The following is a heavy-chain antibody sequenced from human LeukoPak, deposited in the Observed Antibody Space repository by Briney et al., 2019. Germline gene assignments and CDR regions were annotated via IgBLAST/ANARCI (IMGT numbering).Heavy chain of an antibody. D-gene: IGHD6-19*01. J-gene: IGHJ1*01. CDR3: AREGSGWYPLYHEYFQH. V-gene: IGHV4-34*01. CDR1: GGPFSGYY. Sequence: SETLSLTCAVYGGPFSGYYWSWIRQPPGKGLEWIGEINHSGSTNYNPSLKSRVTISVDTSKNQFSLKLSSVTAADTAVYYCAREGSGWYPLYHEYFQHWGQGTLVTVSS. CDR2: INHSGST.